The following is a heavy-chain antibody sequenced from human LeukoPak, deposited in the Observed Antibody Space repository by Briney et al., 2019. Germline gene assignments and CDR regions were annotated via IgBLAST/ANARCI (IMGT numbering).Heavy chain of an antibody. CDR2: IYYSGST. V-gene: IGHV4-59*01. Sequence: SETLSLTCTVSGGSISSYYWSWIRQLPGKGLEWIGYIYYSGSTNYNPSLKSRVTISVDTSKNQFSLKLSSVTAADTAVYYCARGITIFGVVPYYYYYMDVWGKGTTVTVSS. CDR1: GGSISSYY. J-gene: IGHJ6*03. D-gene: IGHD3-3*01. CDR3: ARGITIFGVVPYYYYYMDV.